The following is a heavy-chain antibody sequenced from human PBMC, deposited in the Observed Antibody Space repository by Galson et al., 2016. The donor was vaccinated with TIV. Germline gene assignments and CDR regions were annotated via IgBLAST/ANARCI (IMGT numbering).Heavy chain of an antibody. Sequence: ETLSLTCAVSGGSISSYYWSWIRQPSGKGLEWIGYIYSSGNTNYKPSLQSRVTMSLDTSKNQFSLRLNSVTAADTAVYYCARDRGGARTGVYDYWGQGTLVTVSS. D-gene: IGHD3/OR15-3a*01. CDR1: GGSISSYY. V-gene: IGHV4-59*01. J-gene: IGHJ4*02. CDR2: IYSSGNT. CDR3: ARDRGGARTGVYDY.